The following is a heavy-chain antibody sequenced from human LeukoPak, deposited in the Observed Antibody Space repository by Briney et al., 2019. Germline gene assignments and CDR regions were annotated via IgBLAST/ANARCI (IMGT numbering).Heavy chain of an antibody. Sequence: PSETLSLTCTVSGGSISIYYWNWIRQPAGKGLEWIGRIYTNENTFFNPSLKSRVTMSVDTSKNQFSLQLTSVTAADAAVYYCARATYYDFWSGYSTYDAFDIWGQGTMVTVSS. D-gene: IGHD3-3*01. J-gene: IGHJ3*02. CDR2: IYTNENT. V-gene: IGHV4-4*07. CDR1: GGSISIYY. CDR3: ARATYYDFWSGYSTYDAFDI.